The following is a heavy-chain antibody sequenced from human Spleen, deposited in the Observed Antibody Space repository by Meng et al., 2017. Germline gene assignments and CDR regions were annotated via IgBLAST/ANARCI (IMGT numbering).Heavy chain of an antibody. CDR3: ARGPTTMAHDFDY. CDR1: GGSFSDYY. D-gene: IGHD4-11*01. V-gene: IGHV4-34*01. Sequence: GQRQQWGAGWLKPSGTLSLTCVVSGGSFSDYYWSWIRQPPGKGLEWIGEINHSGSTNYNPSLESRATISVDTSQNNLSLKLSSVTAADSAVYYCARGPTTMAHDFDYWGQGTLVTVSS. CDR2: INHSGST. J-gene: IGHJ4*02.